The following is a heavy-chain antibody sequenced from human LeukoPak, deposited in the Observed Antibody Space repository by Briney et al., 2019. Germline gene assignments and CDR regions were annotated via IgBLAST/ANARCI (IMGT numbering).Heavy chain of an antibody. J-gene: IGHJ6*03. Sequence: SETLSLTCTVSGDSISSSSYYWGWIRQPPGNGLGWIGSIYYSGSTYYNPSLKSRVTISVDTSKNQFSLKLSSVTAADTAVYYCARDHYDTYYMDVWGKGTTVTVSS. CDR3: ARDHYDTYYMDV. CDR2: IYYSGST. D-gene: IGHD3-9*01. CDR1: GDSISSSSYY. V-gene: IGHV4-39*07.